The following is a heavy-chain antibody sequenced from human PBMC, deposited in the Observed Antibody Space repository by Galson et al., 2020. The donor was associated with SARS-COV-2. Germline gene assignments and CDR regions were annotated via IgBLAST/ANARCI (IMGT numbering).Heavy chain of an antibody. CDR3: ARRYYGYYYYYGMDV. CDR2: IYYSGST. D-gene: IGHD3-22*01. CDR1: GGSISSGGYY. J-gene: IGHJ6*02. Sequence: SETLSLTCTVSGGSISSGGYYWSWIRQHPGKGLEWIGYIYYSGSTYYNPSLKSRVTISVDTSKNQFSLKLSSVTAADTAVYYCARRYYGYYYYYGMDVWGQGTTVTVSS. V-gene: IGHV4-31*03.